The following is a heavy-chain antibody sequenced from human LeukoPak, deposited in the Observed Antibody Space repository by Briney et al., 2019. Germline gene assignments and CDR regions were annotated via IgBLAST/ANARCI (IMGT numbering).Heavy chain of an antibody. CDR2: IIPILGIA. CDR1: GGTFSSYA. J-gene: IGHJ5*01. Sequence: GASVKVSCKAFGGTFSSYAISWVRQAPGQGLEWMGRIIPILGIANYAQKFQGRVTITADKSTSTAYMELSSLRSEDTAVYYCARDNEQWFDYWGQGTLVTVSS. V-gene: IGHV1-69*04. D-gene: IGHD2-8*01. CDR3: ARDNEQWFDY.